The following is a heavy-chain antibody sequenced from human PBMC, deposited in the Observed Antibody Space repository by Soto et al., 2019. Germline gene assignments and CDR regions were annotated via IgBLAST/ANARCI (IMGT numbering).Heavy chain of an antibody. D-gene: IGHD6-25*01. J-gene: IGHJ5*02. CDR3: AGSFGEAAAAPLDT. V-gene: IGHV4-31*03. Sequence: QVQLQESGPGLVKPSQTLSLTCTVSGGSISSGGYYWSWIRQHPGKGLEWIGYIYYSGSTYYNPSRKSRLTIPVDSSKTHSPVKLTSVPAADTAVYYGAGSFGEAAAAPLDTGGQGTLAPVPP. CDR2: IYYSGST. CDR1: GGSISSGGYY.